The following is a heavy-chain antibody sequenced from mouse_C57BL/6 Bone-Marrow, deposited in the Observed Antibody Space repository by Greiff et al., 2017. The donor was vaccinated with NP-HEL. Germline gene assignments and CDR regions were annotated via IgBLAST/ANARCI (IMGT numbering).Heavy chain of an antibody. CDR2: INPNNGGT. CDR1: GYTFTDYY. V-gene: IGHV1-26*01. CDR3: ARSYYYGSSYGNYYAMDY. Sequence: VQLQQSGPELVKPGASVKISCKASGYTFTDYYMNWVKQSHGKSLEWIGDINPNNGGTSYNQKFKGKATLTVDKSSSTAYMELRSLTSEDSAVYYCARSYYYGSSYGNYYAMDYWGQGTSVTVSS. J-gene: IGHJ4*01. D-gene: IGHD1-1*01.